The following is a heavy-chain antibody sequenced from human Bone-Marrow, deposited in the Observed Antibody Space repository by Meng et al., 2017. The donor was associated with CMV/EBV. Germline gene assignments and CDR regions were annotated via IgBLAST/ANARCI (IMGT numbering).Heavy chain of an antibody. CDR2: IYSGGST. Sequence: GKSLKISCAASGFTVSSNYMSWVRQAPGKGLEWVSVIYSGGSTYYADSVKGRFTISRDNSKNTLYLQMNSLRAEDTAVYYCARVDGDFWSGYFCDYWGQGTLVTVSS. CDR3: ARVDGDFWSGYFCDY. D-gene: IGHD3-3*01. CDR1: GFTVSSNY. J-gene: IGHJ4*02. V-gene: IGHV3-53*01.